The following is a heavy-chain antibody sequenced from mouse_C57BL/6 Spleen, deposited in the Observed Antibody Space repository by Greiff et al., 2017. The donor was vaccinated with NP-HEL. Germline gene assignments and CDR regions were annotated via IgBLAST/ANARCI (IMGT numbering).Heavy chain of an antibody. CDR1: GYSFTDYN. J-gene: IGHJ4*01. Sequence: EVKLMESGPELVKPGASVKISCKASGYSFTDYNMNWVKQSNGKSLEWIGVINPNYGTTSYNQKFKGKATLTVDQSSSTAYMQLNSLTSEDSAVYYCARSRIYYDYDGAMDYWGQGTSVTVSS. D-gene: IGHD2-4*01. CDR2: INPNYGTT. V-gene: IGHV1-39*01. CDR3: ARSRIYYDYDGAMDY.